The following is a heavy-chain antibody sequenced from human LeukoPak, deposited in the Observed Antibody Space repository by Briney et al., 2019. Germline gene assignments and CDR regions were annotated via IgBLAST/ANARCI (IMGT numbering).Heavy chain of an antibody. CDR2: INPNSGGT. J-gene: IGHJ6*02. V-gene: IGHV1-2*04. CDR3: ARELRIYSSSWYYYGMDV. CDR1: GYTFTGYD. Sequence: ASVKVSCKASGYTFTGYDMHWVRQAPGQGLEWMGWINPNSGGTNYAQKFQGWVTMTRDTSISTAYMELSRLRSDDTAVYYCARELRIYSSSWYYYGMDVWGQGTTVTVSS. D-gene: IGHD6-13*01.